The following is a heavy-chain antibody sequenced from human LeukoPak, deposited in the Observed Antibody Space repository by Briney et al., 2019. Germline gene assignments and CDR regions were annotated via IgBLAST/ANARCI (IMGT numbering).Heavy chain of an antibody. J-gene: IGHJ4*02. Sequence: ASVKVSCKASGGTFSSYAISWVRQAPGQGLEWMGGIIPIFGTANYAQKFQGRVTITTDESTSTAYMELSSLRSEDTAVYYCARGGVVPAAIPFDYWGQGTLVTVSS. CDR1: GGTFSSYA. V-gene: IGHV1-69*05. CDR3: ARGGVVPAAIPFDY. D-gene: IGHD2-2*01. CDR2: IIPIFGTA.